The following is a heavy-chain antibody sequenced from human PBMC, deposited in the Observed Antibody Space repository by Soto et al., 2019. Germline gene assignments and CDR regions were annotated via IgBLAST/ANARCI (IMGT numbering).Heavy chain of an antibody. CDR1: GYSLSGYY. CDR2: INPNSGGT. CDR3: ARGWGIAAPGPNWFDP. V-gene: IGHV1-2*02. Sequence: ASVKVSCKASGYSLSGYYLHWVRQAPGQGPEWMGWINPNSGGTKYVQKFQGRVTMTRDTSISTVYLELSRLRSNDTAVYYCARGWGIAAPGPNWFDPWGQGTLVTVSS. D-gene: IGHD6-13*01. J-gene: IGHJ5*02.